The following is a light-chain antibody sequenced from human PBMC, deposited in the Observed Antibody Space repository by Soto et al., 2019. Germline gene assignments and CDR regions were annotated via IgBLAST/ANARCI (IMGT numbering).Light chain of an antibody. V-gene: IGKV1-9*01. Sequence: DIQLTQSPSFLSASVGDRVTITCRASLGFGSYLAWYQQKPGKAPKLLIYTTSTLQSGVPSRFSGSGSGTEFALTISGLQPEDFATYYCQQLNSDSSPFGHGTRLEIK. CDR1: LGFGSY. CDR2: TTS. J-gene: IGKJ5*01. CDR3: QQLNSDSSP.